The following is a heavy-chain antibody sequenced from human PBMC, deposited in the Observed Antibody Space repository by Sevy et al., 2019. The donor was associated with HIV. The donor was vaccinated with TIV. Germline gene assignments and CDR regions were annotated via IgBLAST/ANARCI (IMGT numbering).Heavy chain of an antibody. CDR1: DGSISSGNYY. CDR3: ARDATDYSSASVWCDP. D-gene: IGHD6-6*01. J-gene: IGHJ5*02. V-gene: IGHV4-30-4*01. CDR2: IYYTGTT. Sequence: SETLSLTCTVSDGSISSGNYYWHWIRQPPGKGLEWIGYIYYTGTTYYNPSLKSRLTISVDTSNNKFSLRLTSVTAADTSVYYCARDATDYSSASVWCDPWGQGTLVTVSS.